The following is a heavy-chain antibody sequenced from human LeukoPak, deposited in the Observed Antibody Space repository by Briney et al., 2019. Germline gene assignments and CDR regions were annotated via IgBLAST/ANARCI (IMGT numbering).Heavy chain of an antibody. CDR1: GYTFTGYY. D-gene: IGHD6-19*01. CDR3: ARGRSVAVAVWSPPIDC. V-gene: IGHV1-2*02. CDR2: ISPNSGGT. Sequence: ASVKVSCKASGYTFTGYYIHWVRQAPGQGLEWMGWISPNSGGTNYAQKFQGRVTMTRDTSISTAYMELSRLTSDDTAVYYCARGRSVAVAVWSPPIDCWGQGTLVTVSS. J-gene: IGHJ4*02.